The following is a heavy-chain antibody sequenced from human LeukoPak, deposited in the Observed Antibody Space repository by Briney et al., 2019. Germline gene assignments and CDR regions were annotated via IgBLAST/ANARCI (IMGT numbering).Heavy chain of an antibody. CDR2: INTNTGNP. J-gene: IGHJ4*02. CDR3: ASPINPPLDPPQY. Sequence: ASVKVSCKASGYSFTGYYIHWVRQAPGQGLEWMGWINTNTGNPTYAQGFTGRFVFSLDTSVSTAYLQISSLKAEDTAVYYCASPINPPLDPPQYWGQGTLVTVSS. CDR1: GYSFTGYY. V-gene: IGHV7-4-1*02. D-gene: IGHD5-12*01.